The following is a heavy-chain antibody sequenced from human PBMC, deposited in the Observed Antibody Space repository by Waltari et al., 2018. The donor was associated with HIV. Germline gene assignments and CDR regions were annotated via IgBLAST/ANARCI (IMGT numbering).Heavy chain of an antibody. Sequence: CKASGYTFTSYGISWVRQAPGQGLEWMGWISAYNGITNYAQKLQGRATMTTDTSTSTAYMELRSLRSDDTAVYYCARVGCSSASCYNGWFDPWGQGTLVTVSS. CDR3: ARVGCSSASCYNGWFDP. J-gene: IGHJ5*02. CDR2: ISAYNGIT. V-gene: IGHV1-18*01. D-gene: IGHD2-2*02. CDR1: GYTFTSYG.